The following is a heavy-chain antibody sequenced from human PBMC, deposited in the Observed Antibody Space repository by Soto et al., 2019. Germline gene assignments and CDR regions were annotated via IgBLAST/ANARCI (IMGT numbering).Heavy chain of an antibody. CDR2: ISAYNGNT. V-gene: IGHV1-18*01. D-gene: IGHD2-15*01. J-gene: IGHJ4*02. CDR3: ARDLNIVVGVAAI. Sequence: QVQLVQSGAEVKKPGASVKVSCKASGYTFTSYGISWVRQAPGQGLEWMGWISAYNGNTNYAQKRQGRGTMTTDTSTSTGYMELRSLRSDDPAVYYCARDLNIVVGVAAIWGQGPLVTVSS. CDR1: GYTFTSYG.